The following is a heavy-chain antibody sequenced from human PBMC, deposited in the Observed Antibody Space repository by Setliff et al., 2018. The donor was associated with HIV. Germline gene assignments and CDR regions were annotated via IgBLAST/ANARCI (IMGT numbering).Heavy chain of an antibody. V-gene: IGHV1-8*02. D-gene: IGHD3-22*01. CDR1: GYTFSSYD. CDR3: ARARRDSYDRGRRNHYYIDV. J-gene: IGHJ6*03. Sequence: ASVKVSCKASGYTFSSYDIHWVRQATGQGPEWMGWMNPNSGNTGYAQKFQGRVTMTRDTSISTAYMELNNLKFEDTAVYYCARARRDSYDRGRRNHYYIDVWGKGTTVTVSS. CDR2: MNPNSGNT.